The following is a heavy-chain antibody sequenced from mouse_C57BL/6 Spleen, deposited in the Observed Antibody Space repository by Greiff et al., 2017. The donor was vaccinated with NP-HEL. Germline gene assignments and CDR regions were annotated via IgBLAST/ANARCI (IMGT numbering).Heavy chain of an antibody. CDR2: IYPSDSET. D-gene: IGHD2-2*01. CDR1: GYTFTSYW. CDR3: ARKVYYGYDDYAMDY. Sequence: VQLQQPGAELVRPGSSVKLSCKASGYTFTSYWMDWVKQRPGQGLEWIGNIYPSDSETHYNQKFKDKATLTVDKSSSTAYMQLSSLTSEDSAVYYCARKVYYGYDDYAMDYWGQGTSVTVSS. V-gene: IGHV1-61*01. J-gene: IGHJ4*01.